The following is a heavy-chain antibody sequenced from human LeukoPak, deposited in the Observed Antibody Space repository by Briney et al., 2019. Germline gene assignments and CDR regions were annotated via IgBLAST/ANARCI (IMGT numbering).Heavy chain of an antibody. J-gene: IGHJ4*02. CDR1: GFTVSSNY. V-gene: IGHV3-66*01. CDR2: IYSGGST. D-gene: IGHD1-26*01. Sequence: GGSLRLSCAASGFTVSSNYMSWVRQAPGKGLEWVSVIYSGGSTYYADSVKGRFTISRDNSKNTLYLQMNSLRAEDTAVYYCARDNQGSGSYFYWGQGTLVTVSS. CDR3: ARDNQGSGSYFY.